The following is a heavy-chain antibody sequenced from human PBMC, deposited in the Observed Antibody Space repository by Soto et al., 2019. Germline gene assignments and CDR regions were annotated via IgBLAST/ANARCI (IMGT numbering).Heavy chain of an antibody. D-gene: IGHD2-15*01. CDR3: ARDRGGGWFDP. CDR1: GFTFSSYG. J-gene: IGHJ5*02. CDR2: IWYDGSNK. V-gene: IGHV3-33*01. Sequence: GGSLRLSCAASGFTFSSYGMHWVRQAPGKGLEWVAVIWYDGSNKYYADSVKGRFTISRDNSKNTLYLQMNSLRAEDTAVYYCARDRGGGWFDPWGQETLVTVSS.